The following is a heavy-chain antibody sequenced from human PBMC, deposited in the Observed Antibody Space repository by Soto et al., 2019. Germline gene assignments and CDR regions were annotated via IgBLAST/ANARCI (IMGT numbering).Heavy chain of an antibody. J-gene: IGHJ5*02. CDR3: ARMYSSGSGWFHP. V-gene: IGHV4-31*03. D-gene: IGHD3-22*01. Sequence: KASETLSLTCSVSGYSITAGGYYWSWIRQHPGKGLEWIGSFYSSGSIICNPSLKSRVSISGDTSRNQFSMTLTSVTAADTALYYCARMYSSGSGWFHPWGQGTLVTVSS. CDR1: GYSITAGGYY. CDR2: FYSSGSI.